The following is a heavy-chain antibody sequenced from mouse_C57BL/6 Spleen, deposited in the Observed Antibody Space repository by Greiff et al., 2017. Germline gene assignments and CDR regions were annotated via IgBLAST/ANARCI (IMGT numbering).Heavy chain of an antibody. CDR2: ISYDGSN. CDR3: ARDDYDEGGMDY. V-gene: IGHV3-6*01. Sequence: EVQLQESGPGLVKPSQSLSLTCSVTGYSITSGYYWNWIRQFPGNKLEWMGYISYDGSNNYNPSLKNRISITRDTSKNQFFLKLNSVTTEDTATYYCARDDYDEGGMDYWGQGTSVTVSS. D-gene: IGHD2-4*01. CDR1: GYSITSGYY. J-gene: IGHJ4*01.